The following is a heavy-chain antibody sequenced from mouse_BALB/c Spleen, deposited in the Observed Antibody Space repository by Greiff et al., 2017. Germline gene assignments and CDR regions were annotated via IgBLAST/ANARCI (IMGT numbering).Heavy chain of an antibody. V-gene: IGHV1-20*02. Sequence: VQLQQSGPELVKPGASVKISCKASGYSFTGYFMNWVMQSHGKSLEWIGRINPYNGDTFYNQKFKGKATLTVDKSSSTAHMELRSLASEDSAVYYCARGGILRPYAMDYWGQGTSVTVSS. D-gene: IGHD1-2*01. CDR2: INPYNGDT. J-gene: IGHJ4*01. CDR3: ARGGILRPYAMDY. CDR1: GYSFTGYF.